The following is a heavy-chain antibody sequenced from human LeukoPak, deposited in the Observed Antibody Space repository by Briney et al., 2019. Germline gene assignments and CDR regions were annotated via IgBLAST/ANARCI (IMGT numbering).Heavy chain of an antibody. CDR1: GYTFTNYA. CDR2: ISISNGNT. J-gene: IGHJ4*02. CDR3: ARRSMTSALSHFDY. D-gene: IGHD4-17*01. Sequence: ASVKVSCKASGYTFTNYAISWVRQAPGQGLEWMGWISISNGNTNYAQMVQGRVTMTTDTSTNTAYMELRSLTSDDTAVYYCARRSMTSALSHFDYWGQGTLVTVPS. V-gene: IGHV1-18*01.